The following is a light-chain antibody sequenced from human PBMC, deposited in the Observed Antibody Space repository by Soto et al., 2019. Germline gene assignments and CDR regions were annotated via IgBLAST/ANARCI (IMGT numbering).Light chain of an antibody. CDR3: QQYGSSPRT. V-gene: IGKV3-20*01. CDR1: QSVSSSY. J-gene: IGKJ5*01. Sequence: EIVLTQSPGTLSLSPGERATLSCRASQSVSSSYLAWYQQKVGRAPRLLIYDASTRATGIPDRFSGSGSGTDFTLTITRLEPEDFAVYYCQQYGSSPRTFGQGRRLEI. CDR2: DAS.